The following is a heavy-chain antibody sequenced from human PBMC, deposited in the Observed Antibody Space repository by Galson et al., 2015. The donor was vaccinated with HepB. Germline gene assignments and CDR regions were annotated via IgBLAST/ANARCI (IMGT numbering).Heavy chain of an antibody. Sequence: SLRLSCAASGFTFDDYAMHWVRQAPGKGLEWVSGISWNSGSIGYADSVKGRFTISRDNAKNSLYLQMNSLRAEDTALYYCAKAYYDFWSGYTSPPDYWDQGTLVTVSS. J-gene: IGHJ4*02. CDR1: GFTFDDYA. V-gene: IGHV3-9*01. CDR3: AKAYYDFWSGYTSPPDY. D-gene: IGHD3-3*01. CDR2: ISWNSGSI.